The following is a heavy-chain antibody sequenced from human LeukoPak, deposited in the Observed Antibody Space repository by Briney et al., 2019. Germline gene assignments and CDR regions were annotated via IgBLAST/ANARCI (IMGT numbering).Heavy chain of an antibody. CDR3: AIRTALYTTSWSNFDY. Sequence: GGSLRLSCAASGFTFSSSAMGWVRQAPGKGLQWVSTINSRGGSTYYTDSVKGRFTISRDNSKNTLYVQMNSLRAEDTAVYYCAIRTALYTTSWSNFDYWGQGTLVTVSS. J-gene: IGHJ4*02. CDR2: INSRGGST. D-gene: IGHD6-13*01. V-gene: IGHV3-23*01. CDR1: GFTFSSSA.